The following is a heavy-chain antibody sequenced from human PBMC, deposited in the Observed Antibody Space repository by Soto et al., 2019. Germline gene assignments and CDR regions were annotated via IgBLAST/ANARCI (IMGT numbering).Heavy chain of an antibody. CDR1: GGSISRLY. Sequence: PSQTLSLTCTVSGGSISRLYWSWIRQPPGKGLEWIGYIYYSGNTNYNPSLKSRVTISLDMSKSQFSLKLSSVTAADTAVYYCASQGFSSNWPKYFQHWGQGTLVTVSS. CDR2: IYYSGNT. CDR3: ASQGFSSNWPKYFQH. D-gene: IGHD6-13*01. V-gene: IGHV4-59*11. J-gene: IGHJ1*01.